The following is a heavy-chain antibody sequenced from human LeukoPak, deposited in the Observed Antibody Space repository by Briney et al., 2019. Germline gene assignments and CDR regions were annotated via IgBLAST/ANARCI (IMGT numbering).Heavy chain of an antibody. CDR3: ARLGYYDSSGYSIGDY. CDR2: INHSGST. Sequence: SETLSLTCTVSGYSISSGYYWGWIRQPPGKGLEWIGEINHSGSTNYNPSLKSRVTISVDTSKNQFSLKLSSVTAADTAVYYCARLGYYDSSGYSIGDYWGQGTLVTVSS. D-gene: IGHD3-22*01. CDR1: GYSISSGYY. J-gene: IGHJ4*02. V-gene: IGHV4-38-2*02.